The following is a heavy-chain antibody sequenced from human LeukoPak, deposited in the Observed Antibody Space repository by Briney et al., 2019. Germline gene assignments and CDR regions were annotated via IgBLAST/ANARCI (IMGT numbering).Heavy chain of an antibody. CDR3: ATHYDILTGYYRFDY. Sequence: ASVKVSCKASGYTFTGYYMHWVRQAPGQGLEWMGWINPNSGGTNYAQKFQGRVTMTRDTSISTAYMELSRLRSDDTAVYYCATHYDILTGYYRFDYWGQGTLVTVSS. CDR1: GYTFTGYY. V-gene: IGHV1-2*02. J-gene: IGHJ4*02. D-gene: IGHD3-9*01. CDR2: INPNSGGT.